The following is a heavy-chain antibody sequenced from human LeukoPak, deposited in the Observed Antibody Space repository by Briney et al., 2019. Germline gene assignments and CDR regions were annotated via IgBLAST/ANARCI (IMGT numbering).Heavy chain of an antibody. CDR1: GFTFSCNG. CDR3: AKDLREEVSGLPPNWFDP. V-gene: IGHV3-30*18. Sequence: SLTCYCAASGFTFSCNGMLRLAPAPGLGLVGVADLSYDGSNKYYAVSVKGRFTISRDNSKNTLYLQMNSLRAEDTAVYYCAKDLREEVSGLPPNWFDPWGQGTLVTVSS. J-gene: IGHJ5*02. D-gene: IGHD6-19*01. CDR2: LSYDGSNK.